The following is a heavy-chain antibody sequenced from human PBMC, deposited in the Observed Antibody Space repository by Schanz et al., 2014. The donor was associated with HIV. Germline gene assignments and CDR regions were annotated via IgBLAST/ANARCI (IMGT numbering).Heavy chain of an antibody. CDR2: ISFDGSHK. V-gene: IGHV3-30*18. Sequence: QVQLVESGGGVVQPGRSLRLSCAASGFNINSYGLHWVRQAPGKGLEWVAAISFDGSHKYSADSVKGRFTISRDDSSDTLYLQMNSLRPEDTAVYYCAKSHKHDSSDYYRFYYFGMDVWGQGTTVTVSS. CDR1: GFNINSYG. CDR3: AKSHKHDSSDYYRFYYFGMDV. D-gene: IGHD6-19*01. J-gene: IGHJ6*02.